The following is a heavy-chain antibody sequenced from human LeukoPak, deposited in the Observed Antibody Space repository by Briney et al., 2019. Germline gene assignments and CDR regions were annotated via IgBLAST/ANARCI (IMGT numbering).Heavy chain of an antibody. Sequence: GGSLRLSCAASGFTFSSYAMSWVRQAPGKGLEWVSAISGSGGSTYYADSVKGRFTISRDNSKNTLYLQMNSLRAEDTPVYYCATGYCSSTSCYTGSTEYNWNYYWGQGTLVTVSS. CDR2: ISGSGGST. J-gene: IGHJ4*02. V-gene: IGHV3-23*01. D-gene: IGHD2-2*02. CDR1: GFTFSSYA. CDR3: ATGYCSSTSCYTGSTEYNWNYY.